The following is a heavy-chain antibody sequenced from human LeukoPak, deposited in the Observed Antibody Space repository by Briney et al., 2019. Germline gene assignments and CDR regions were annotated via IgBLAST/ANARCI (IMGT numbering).Heavy chain of an antibody. Sequence: GGSLRLSCAASGFPFSSYEMNWVRKAPGKGLEWVSHISSSGSTIYYADSVKGRFTISRDNAKNSLYLQMNSLRAEDTAVYYCAELGITMIGGVWGKGTTVTISS. J-gene: IGHJ6*04. CDR1: GFPFSSYE. CDR2: ISSSGSTI. CDR3: AELGITMIGGV. D-gene: IGHD3-10*02. V-gene: IGHV3-48*03.